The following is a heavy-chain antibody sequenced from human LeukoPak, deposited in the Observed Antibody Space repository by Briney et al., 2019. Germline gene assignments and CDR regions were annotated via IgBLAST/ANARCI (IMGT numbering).Heavy chain of an antibody. V-gene: IGHV1-2*02. D-gene: IGHD2-2*01. J-gene: IGHJ6*02. CDR1: GYTFTGYY. Sequence: ASVKVSCKASGYTFTGYYMHWVRQAPGQGLEWMGWINPNSGGTNYAQKFQGRVTMTRDTSISTAYMELSSLRSEDTAVYYCARDHGPAAGYYGMDVWGQGTTVTVSS. CDR3: ARDHGPAAGYYGMDV. CDR2: INPNSGGT.